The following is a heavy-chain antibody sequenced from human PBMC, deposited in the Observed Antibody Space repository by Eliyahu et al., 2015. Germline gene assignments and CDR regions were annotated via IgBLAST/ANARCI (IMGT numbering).Heavy chain of an antibody. J-gene: IGHJ6*03. CDR1: GGSISSSSYY. D-gene: IGHD4-17*01. Sequence: QLQLQESGPGLVKPSETLSLTCTVSGGSISSSSYYWGWIRQPPGKGLEWIGSIYYSGSTYYNPSLKSRVTISVDTSKNQFSLKLSSVTAADTAVYYCARLIYGDTYYYYYYMDVWGKGTTVTVSS. CDR2: IYYSGST. CDR3: ARLIYGDTYYYYYYMDV. V-gene: IGHV4-39*01.